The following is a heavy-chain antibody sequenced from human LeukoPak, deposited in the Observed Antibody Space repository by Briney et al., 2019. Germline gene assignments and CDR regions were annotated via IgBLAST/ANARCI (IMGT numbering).Heavy chain of an antibody. CDR1: GGSISSNNYY. CDR2: IYYSGST. J-gene: IGHJ4*02. V-gene: IGHV4-39*02. D-gene: IGHD3-10*01. CDR3: AREPHYYYGLGSYYFDY. Sequence: PSETLSLTCSVSGGSISSNNYYWGWIRQPPGKGLEWIGSIYYSGSTYYNPSLKSRLTISVDTSKNQFSLRLSSVTAADTAVYHCAREPHYYYGLGSYYFDYWGRGTLVTVSS.